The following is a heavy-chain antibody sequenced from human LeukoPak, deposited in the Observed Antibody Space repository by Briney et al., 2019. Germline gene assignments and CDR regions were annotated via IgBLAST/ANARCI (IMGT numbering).Heavy chain of an antibody. CDR3: VRGPYGSGISNWFDP. V-gene: IGHV4-59*01. Sequence: SETLSLTCTVSDGAIAGYSWSWIRQAPGKGLEWIGYIYYSGDTNYNPSLQSRVTVSVDTSKNQFSLTLTSVSAADTAVYYCVRGPYGSGISNWFDPWGQGTQVIVSS. D-gene: IGHD3-10*01. J-gene: IGHJ5*02. CDR1: DGAIAGYS. CDR2: IYYSGDT.